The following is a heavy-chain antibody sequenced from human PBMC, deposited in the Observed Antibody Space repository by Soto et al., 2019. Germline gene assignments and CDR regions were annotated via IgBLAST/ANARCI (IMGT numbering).Heavy chain of an antibody. J-gene: IGHJ4*02. D-gene: IGHD3-22*01. Sequence: GASVKVSCKASGYSFTGYYMHWVRQAPGQGLEWMGWINPNSGGTNYAQKFQGWVTMTRDTSISTAYMELSRLRSDDTAVYYCARAQGYYDSSGPQDYWGQGTLVTVSS. CDR1: GYSFTGYY. V-gene: IGHV1-2*04. CDR2: INPNSGGT. CDR3: ARAQGYYDSSGPQDY.